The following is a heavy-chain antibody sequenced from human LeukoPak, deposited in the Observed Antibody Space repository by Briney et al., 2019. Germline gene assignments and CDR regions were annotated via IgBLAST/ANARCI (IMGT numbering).Heavy chain of an antibody. CDR3: ASLIAVAGYFDY. V-gene: IGHV4-39*01. D-gene: IGHD6-19*01. CDR2: IYYSGST. CDR1: GGSISSSSYY. Sequence: PSETLSLTCTVSGGSISSSSYYWGWIRQPPGKGLEWIGSIYYSGSTYYNPSLKSRVTISVDTSKNQFSLKLSSVTAADAAVYYCASLIAVAGYFDYWGQGTLLTVSS. J-gene: IGHJ4*02.